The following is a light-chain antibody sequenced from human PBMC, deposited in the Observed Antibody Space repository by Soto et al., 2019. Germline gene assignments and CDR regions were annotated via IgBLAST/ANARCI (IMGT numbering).Light chain of an antibody. V-gene: IGKV3-20*01. CDR2: GAS. CDR3: QQYGRSPFT. CDR1: QSVSSNN. Sequence: EIVLTQSPGTLSLSPGERATLSCRASQSVSSNNLAWYQQRPGQAPRVVIYGASTRATGIPERFSGSGSGTEFTLTISRLEPEDFAVYYCQQYGRSPFTLGPGTKVDIK. J-gene: IGKJ3*01.